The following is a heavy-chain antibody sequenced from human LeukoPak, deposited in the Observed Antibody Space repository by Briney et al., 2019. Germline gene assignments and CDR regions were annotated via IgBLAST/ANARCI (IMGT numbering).Heavy chain of an antibody. V-gene: IGHV4-59*01. CDR1: GGPISSYW. J-gene: IGHJ4*02. D-gene: IGHD5-18*01. CDR3: ARVLSHGYSDG. CDR2: IYYTGST. Sequence: PSETLSLTCSVSGGPISSYWWSSIRQPPGKGLEWIGYIYYTGSTNYSPSLKSRVTISTDTSKNQFSLKLTSVTAADTAVYYCARVLSHGYSDGWGQGTLVTVSS.